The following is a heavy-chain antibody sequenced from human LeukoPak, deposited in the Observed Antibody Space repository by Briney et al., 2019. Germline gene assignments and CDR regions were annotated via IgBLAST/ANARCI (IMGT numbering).Heavy chain of an antibody. CDR2: ISGSGGST. CDR1: GFTFSSYA. J-gene: IGHJ6*02. Sequence: PGGSLRLSCAASGFTFSSYAMSWVRQAPGKGLEWVSAISGSGGSTYYADYVKGRFTISRDNSKNTLYLQMNSLRAEDTAVYYCAKEYIGSGGSYCMDVWGQGTTVTVSS. D-gene: IGHD2-15*01. CDR3: AKEYIGSGGSYCMDV. V-gene: IGHV3-23*01.